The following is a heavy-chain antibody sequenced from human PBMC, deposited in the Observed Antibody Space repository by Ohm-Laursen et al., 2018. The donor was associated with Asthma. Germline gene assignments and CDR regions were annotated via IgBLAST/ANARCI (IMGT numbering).Heavy chain of an antibody. D-gene: IGHD1-26*01. CDR3: ARIGPEWELPGREYSLHH. CDR2: ISTASSFI. V-gene: IGHV3-21*01. Sequence: SLRLSCSASGVAFTDSWMSWVRQIPGKGLEWVASISTASSFIYYADSVRGRFTTSRDNARNSVYLQMNSLRAEDTALYYCARIGPEWELPGREYSLHHWGEGTLVTVSS. J-gene: IGHJ1*01. CDR1: GVAFTDSW.